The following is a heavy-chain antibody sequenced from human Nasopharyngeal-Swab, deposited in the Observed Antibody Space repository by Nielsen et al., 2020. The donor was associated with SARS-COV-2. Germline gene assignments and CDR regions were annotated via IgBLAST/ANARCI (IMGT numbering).Heavy chain of an antibody. CDR1: GGPMNSNNYY. CDR3: ARKYCNGDCYFDY. CDR2: IYHSGNT. V-gene: IGHV4-39*07. D-gene: IGHD2-21*02. J-gene: IGHJ4*02. Sequence: SETLSLTCTVSGGPMNSNNYYWGWIRQPPEKGLEWIGSIYHSGNTYYNPSLKSRVTISVDRSKNQFSLRLSSVTAADTAVYYCARKYCNGDCYFDYWGQGTLVTVSS.